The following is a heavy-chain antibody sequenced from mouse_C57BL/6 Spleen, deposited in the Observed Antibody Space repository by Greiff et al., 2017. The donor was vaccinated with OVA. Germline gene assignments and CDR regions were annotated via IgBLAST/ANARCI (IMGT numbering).Heavy chain of an antibody. CDR3: ARLRYEGYFDY. CDR1: GYTFTDYY. CDR2: INPYNGGT. D-gene: IGHD2-3*01. J-gene: IGHJ2*01. V-gene: IGHV1-19*01. Sequence: EVQLQQSGPVLVKPGASVKMSCKASGYTFTDYYMNWVKQSHGKSLEWIGVINPYNGGTSYNQKFKGKATLTVDKSSSTAYMELNSLTSEDSAVYYCARLRYEGYFDYWGQGTTLTVSS.